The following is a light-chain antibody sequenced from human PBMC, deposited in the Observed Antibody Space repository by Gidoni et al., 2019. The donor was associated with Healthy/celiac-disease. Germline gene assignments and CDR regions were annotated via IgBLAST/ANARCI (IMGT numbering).Light chain of an antibody. J-gene: IGKJ4*01. Sequence: DIQMTQSPSSLSASVGDRVTITCQASQDISNYLNWCQQKPGKAPKLLIYDASNLETGVPSRFSGSGSGTDFTFTISSLQPEDIATYYCQQYDNPLLTFXGXTKVEIK. CDR1: QDISNY. CDR3: QQYDNPLLT. CDR2: DAS. V-gene: IGKV1-33*01.